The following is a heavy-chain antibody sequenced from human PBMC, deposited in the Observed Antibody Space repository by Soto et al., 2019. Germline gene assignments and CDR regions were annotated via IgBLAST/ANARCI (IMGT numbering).Heavy chain of an antibody. Sequence: SETLSLTCTVSGDSIRSGNFYWGCIRQPPGKGLEWIGYIYYSGSTDCNPSLKSRVTMSVDTSKKQFSLKLNSVTAADTAVYYCASLRDCSTSSCYIDSWGQGTLVTVTS. CDR3: ASLRDCSTSSCYIDS. D-gene: IGHD2-2*02. CDR2: IYYSGST. J-gene: IGHJ4*02. CDR1: GDSIRSGNFY. V-gene: IGHV4-30-4*01.